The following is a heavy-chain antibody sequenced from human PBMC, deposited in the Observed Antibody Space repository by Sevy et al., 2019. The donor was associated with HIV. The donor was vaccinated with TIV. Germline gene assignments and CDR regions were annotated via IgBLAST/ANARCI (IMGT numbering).Heavy chain of an antibody. Sequence: SETLSLTCTVSGVSISNYYWAWIRQPPGKGLECVGFSGSTNYNPSHKSRVTTSVDTSKNHFSLKLSSVTVADTAIYYCARDGPNQHQLDYFDYWGQGTLVTVSS. J-gene: IGHJ4*02. D-gene: IGHD6-13*01. CDR2: SGST. CDR3: ARDGPNQHQLDYFDY. CDR1: GVSISNYY. V-gene: IGHV4-59*01.